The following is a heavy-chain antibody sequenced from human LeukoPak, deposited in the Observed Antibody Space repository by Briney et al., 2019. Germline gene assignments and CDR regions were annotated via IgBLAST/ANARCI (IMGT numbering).Heavy chain of an antibody. D-gene: IGHD1-1*01. CDR2: INWNGGST. J-gene: IGHJ4*02. V-gene: IGHV3-20*04. CDR3: AKVDNWKYGHHDF. Sequence: AGGSLRLSCAASGFTFDDYGMSWVRQAPGKGLEWVSGINWNGGSTGYADSVKGRFTISRDNSKYTLSLQMNSLRTEDTAVYYCAKVDNWKYGHHDFWGQGTLVTVSS. CDR1: GFTFDDYG.